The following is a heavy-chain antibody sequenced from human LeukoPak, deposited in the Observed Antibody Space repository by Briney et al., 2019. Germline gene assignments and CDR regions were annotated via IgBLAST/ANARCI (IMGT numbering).Heavy chain of an antibody. J-gene: IGHJ6*03. CDR2: INHSGST. V-gene: IGHV4-34*01. CDR3: ARTLWFGGHMDV. CDR1: GGSFSGYY. D-gene: IGHD3-10*01. Sequence: SETLSLTCAVYGGSFSGYYWSWIRQPPGKGLEWIGEINHSGSTNYNPSLKSRVTISVDTSKNQFSLKLSSVTAADTAVYYCARTLWFGGHMDVWGKGTTVTIPS.